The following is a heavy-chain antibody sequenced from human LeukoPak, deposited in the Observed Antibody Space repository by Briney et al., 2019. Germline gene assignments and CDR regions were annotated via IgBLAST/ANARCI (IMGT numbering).Heavy chain of an antibody. CDR2: IYYSGST. Sequence: ETLSLTCTVSGGSISSSSYYWGWIRQPPGKGLEWIGSIYYSGSTYYNPSLKSRVTISVDTSKNQFSLKLSSVTAADTAVYYCARADSGSYYKLGVDEFDYWGQGTLVTVSS. CDR3: ARADSGSYYKLGVDEFDY. D-gene: IGHD1-26*01. V-gene: IGHV4-39*07. J-gene: IGHJ4*02. CDR1: GGSISSSSYY.